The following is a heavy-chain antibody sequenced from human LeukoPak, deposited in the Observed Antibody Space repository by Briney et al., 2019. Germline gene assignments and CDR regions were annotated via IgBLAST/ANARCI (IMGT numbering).Heavy chain of an antibody. V-gene: IGHV3-21*01. CDR1: GFTFSSYG. D-gene: IGHD1-14*01. CDR2: ISSSSSYI. Sequence: GGSLRLSCAASGFTFSSYGMHWVRQAPGKGLEWVSSISSSSSYIYYADSVKGRFTISRDNPMNSLYLQMNSLRAEDTAVYYCARDSPEKTYWGQGTLVTVSS. CDR3: ARDSPEKTY. J-gene: IGHJ4*02.